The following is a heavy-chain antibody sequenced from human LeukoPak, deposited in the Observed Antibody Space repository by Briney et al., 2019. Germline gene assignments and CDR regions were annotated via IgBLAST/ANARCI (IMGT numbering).Heavy chain of an antibody. D-gene: IGHD3-22*01. J-gene: IGHJ4*02. Sequence: GGSLRLSCAASGFTFSSYEMNWVRQAPGKGLEWVSYISSSGSTIYYADSVKGRFTISRDNAKNSLYLQMSSLRAEDTAVYYCASHLSSSGVFDYWGQGTLVTVSS. CDR3: ASHLSSSGVFDY. V-gene: IGHV3-48*03. CDR2: ISSSGSTI. CDR1: GFTFSSYE.